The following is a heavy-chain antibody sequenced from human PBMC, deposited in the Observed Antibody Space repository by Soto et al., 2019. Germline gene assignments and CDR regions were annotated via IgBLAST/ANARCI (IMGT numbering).Heavy chain of an antibody. D-gene: IGHD6-19*01. J-gene: IGHJ4*02. CDR1: GFTFSSYG. CDR3: AKDQEGSGWYGRDY. CDR2: ISYDGSIK. V-gene: IGHV3-30*18. Sequence: GGSLRLSCAASGFTFSSYGMHWVRQAPGKGLEWLAVISYDGSIKYYADSEKGRFTISRDNSKNTLYLQMNSLRAEDTAVYYCAKDQEGSGWYGRDYWGQGTLVTVSS.